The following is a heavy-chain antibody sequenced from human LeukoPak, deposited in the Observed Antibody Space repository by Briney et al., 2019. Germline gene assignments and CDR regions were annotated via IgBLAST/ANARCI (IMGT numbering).Heavy chain of an antibody. CDR1: GFTFSSYA. J-gene: IGHJ4*02. CDR3: AKSGYDFWSGYYGY. D-gene: IGHD3-3*01. CDR2: ISYDGSNK. V-gene: IGHV3-30-3*02. Sequence: PGGSLRLSCAASGFTFSSYAMHWVRQAPGKGLEWVAVISYDGSNKYYADSVKGRFTISRDNSKNTLYLQMNSLRAEDTAVYYCAKSGYDFWSGYYGYWGQGTLVTVSS.